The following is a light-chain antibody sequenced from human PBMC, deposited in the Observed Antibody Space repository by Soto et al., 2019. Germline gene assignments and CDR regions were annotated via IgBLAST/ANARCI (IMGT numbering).Light chain of an antibody. J-gene: IGLJ3*02. Sequence: QSVLTQPPSVSAAPGQKVTISCSGSSSNIVSNYVCWFQQFPGTAPKLLIYDNDKRPSGIPDRFSGSKSVSSATLDITGLQTGDEANYFCGTWDNRLSVWLFGGGTKLTVL. CDR2: DND. CDR1: SSNIVSNY. V-gene: IGLV1-51*01. CDR3: GTWDNRLSVWL.